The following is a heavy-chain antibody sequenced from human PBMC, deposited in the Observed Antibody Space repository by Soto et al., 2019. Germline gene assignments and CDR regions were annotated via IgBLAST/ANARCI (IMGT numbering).Heavy chain of an antibody. V-gene: IGHV3-33*01. CDR1: GFTFSSYG. CDR3: ARDGLGYCSGGSCLLGAFDT. Sequence: VGSLRLSCAASGFTFSSYGMHWVRQAPGKGLEWVAVIWYDGSNKYYADSVKGRFTISRDNSKNTLYLQMNSLRAEDTAVYYCARDGLGYCSGGSCLLGAFDTWGQGTMVTGSS. J-gene: IGHJ3*02. CDR2: IWYDGSNK. D-gene: IGHD2-15*01.